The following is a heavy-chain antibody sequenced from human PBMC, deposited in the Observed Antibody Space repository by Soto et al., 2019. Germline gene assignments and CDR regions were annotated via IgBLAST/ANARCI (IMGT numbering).Heavy chain of an antibody. CDR1: GFTFSTYA. Sequence: QVQLVESGGGVVQPGRSLGLSCAASGFTFSTYAIHWVRQVPGKGLEWVAAISHDGGKKDYADSVKGRFTISRDNSKNMAYLQMDSLRPEDTAVDYCAKDRYCRNGICSGSLDPWGQGTLVTVSS. CDR3: AKDRYCRNGICSGSLDP. D-gene: IGHD2-8*01. J-gene: IGHJ5*02. CDR2: ISHDGGKK. V-gene: IGHV3-30*18.